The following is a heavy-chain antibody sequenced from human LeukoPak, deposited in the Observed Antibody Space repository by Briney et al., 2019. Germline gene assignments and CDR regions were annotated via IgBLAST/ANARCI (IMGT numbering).Heavy chain of an antibody. J-gene: IGHJ5*02. V-gene: IGHV1-69*05. CDR3: ARDPGCTNGVCYPFDP. Sequence: SVKVSCKASGGTFSSYAISWVRQAPGQGLEWMGGIIPIFGTANYARKFQGRVTITTDESTSTAYMELSSLRSEDTAVYYCARDPGCTNGVCYPFDPWGQGTLVTVSS. CDR2: IIPIFGTA. D-gene: IGHD2-8*01. CDR1: GGTFSSYA.